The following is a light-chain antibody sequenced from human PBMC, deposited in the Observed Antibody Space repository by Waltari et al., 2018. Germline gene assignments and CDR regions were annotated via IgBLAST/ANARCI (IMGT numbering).Light chain of an antibody. CDR1: QSISNW. Sequence: DIQMTQPLSTLPAPVGDRLPIPCRASQSISNWLAWYKQKPGKAPKLLIYKASTLESGVPSRFSGSGSGTEFTLTISSLQPDDFATYYCQQYNSYSLLTFGGGTKVEIK. CDR3: QQYNSYSLLT. V-gene: IGKV1-5*03. CDR2: KAS. J-gene: IGKJ4*01.